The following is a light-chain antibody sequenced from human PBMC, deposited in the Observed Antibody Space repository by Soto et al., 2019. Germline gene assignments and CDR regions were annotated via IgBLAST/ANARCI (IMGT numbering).Light chain of an antibody. CDR1: QSVSSN. Sequence: EIVLTQSPATLSVSPGERATLSCRASQSVSSNLAWYQQKPGQAPRLLIYGASTRATGIPARFSGSGSATEFTLTISSLQSEDFVVYYCQQYNDWPPYTLGQGTKLDIK. V-gene: IGKV3-15*01. J-gene: IGKJ2*01. CDR3: QQYNDWPPYT. CDR2: GAS.